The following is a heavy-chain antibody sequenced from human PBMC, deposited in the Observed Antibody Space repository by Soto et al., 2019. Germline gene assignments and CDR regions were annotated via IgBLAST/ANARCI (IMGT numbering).Heavy chain of an antibody. D-gene: IGHD6-19*01. V-gene: IGHV1-18*04. CDR3: ARTLFSSGWSRGYYYGMDV. Sequence: GASVKVSCKASGYTFTSYGISWVRQAPGQGLEWMGWISAYNGNRNYAQKLQGRVTMTTDTSTSTAYMELRSLRSDDTAVYYCARTLFSSGWSRGYYYGMDVWGQGTTVTVSS. J-gene: IGHJ6*02. CDR1: GYTFTSYG. CDR2: ISAYNGNR.